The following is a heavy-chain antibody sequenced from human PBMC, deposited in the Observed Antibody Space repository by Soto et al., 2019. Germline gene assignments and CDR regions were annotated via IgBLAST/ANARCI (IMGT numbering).Heavy chain of an antibody. Sequence: QVQLVQSGADVKKPGAPVKVSCKASGYTFTSYRISRVRQAPGQGLEWMGWNSSYNGNTNYAQKLQVRVTMDTDTSSSIAYMELRRLRSDDTDVYSCVVAAQADYFDYWGQGTLVTVSS. D-gene: IGHD2-15*01. CDR1: GYTFTSYR. J-gene: IGHJ4*02. V-gene: IGHV1-18*01. CDR3: VVAAQADYFDY. CDR2: NSSYNGNT.